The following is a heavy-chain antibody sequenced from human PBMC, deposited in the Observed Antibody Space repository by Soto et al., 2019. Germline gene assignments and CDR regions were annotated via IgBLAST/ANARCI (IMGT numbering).Heavy chain of an antibody. Sequence: PGGSLRLSCAASGFTFSSYAMHWVRQTPGKGLEWVALISYDGRNKYYADSVKGRFTISRDNSKDTLYLQMNSLRAEDTAVYYCARAKMTMVREVIISPIDYWGQGTLVTVSS. V-gene: IGHV3-30-3*01. CDR1: GFTFSSYA. D-gene: IGHD3-10*01. CDR2: ISYDGRNK. J-gene: IGHJ4*02. CDR3: ARAKMTMVREVIISPIDY.